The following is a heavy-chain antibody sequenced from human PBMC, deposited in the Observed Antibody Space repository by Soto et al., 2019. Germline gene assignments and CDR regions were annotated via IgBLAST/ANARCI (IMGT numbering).Heavy chain of an antibody. CDR3: AKEYQFYYYYYMDV. Sequence: EVQLLESGGGLVQPGGSLRLSCADSGFTFSSYAMSWVRQAPGKGLEWVSAISGSGGSTYYADSAKGRFTISRDNSKNRLYLQMKSLRAEDTAVYYCAKEYQFYYYYYMDVWGKGTTVTVSS. CDR1: GFTFSSYA. CDR2: ISGSGGST. D-gene: IGHD2-2*01. V-gene: IGHV3-23*01. J-gene: IGHJ6*03.